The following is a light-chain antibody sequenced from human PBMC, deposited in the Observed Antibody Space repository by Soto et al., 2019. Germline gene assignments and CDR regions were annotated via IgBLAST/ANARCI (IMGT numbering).Light chain of an antibody. V-gene: IGLV2-14*01. Sequence: QSALTQPASVSGSPGQSITISCTGTSSDVGGYNYVSWYQQHPGKAPKLMIYDVSNRPSGVSNRFSGSKSGNTASLTISGLQAEDEADYYCSSYTSTSNEFGGGTKLTVL. CDR3: SSYTSTSNE. J-gene: IGLJ2*01. CDR2: DVS. CDR1: SSDVGGYNY.